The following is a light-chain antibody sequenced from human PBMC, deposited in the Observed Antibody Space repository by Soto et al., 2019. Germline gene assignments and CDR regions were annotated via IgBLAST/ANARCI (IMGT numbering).Light chain of an antibody. CDR3: QQYATSPQT. CDR2: ATT. V-gene: IGKV3-20*01. J-gene: IGKJ1*01. CDR1: QSVDSRF. Sequence: EIVLTQSPGTLSLSPGEGATLSCWTSQSVDSRFLAWFQQKRGQAPRLLIYATTSRAADIPDRFSGSGSWKHFTLTISRLEPEDFAIYYCQQYATSPQTFGQGTDVEIK.